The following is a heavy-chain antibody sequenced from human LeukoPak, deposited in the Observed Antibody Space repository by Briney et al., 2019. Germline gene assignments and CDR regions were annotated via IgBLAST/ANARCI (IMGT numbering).Heavy chain of an antibody. D-gene: IGHD5-18*01. CDR2: ISAYNGNT. Sequence: ASVKVSCKASGYTFISYGISWVRQAPGQGLEWMGWISAYNGNTNYAQKLQGRVTMTTDTSTSTAYMELRSLRSDDTAVYYCAREKRGYSYGYLDYWGQGTLVTVSS. V-gene: IGHV1-18*04. J-gene: IGHJ4*02. CDR3: AREKRGYSYGYLDY. CDR1: GYTFISYG.